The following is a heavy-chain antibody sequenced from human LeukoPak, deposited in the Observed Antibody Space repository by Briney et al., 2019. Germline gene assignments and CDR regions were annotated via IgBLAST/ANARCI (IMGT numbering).Heavy chain of an antibody. CDR1: GFTFSSYW. CDR3: ASAATYSVDY. CDR2: LYYSGST. D-gene: IGHD2-15*01. J-gene: IGHJ4*02. V-gene: IGHV4-39*01. Sequence: NPGGSLRLSCAASGFTFSSYWMHWVRQAPGKGLEWIGSLYYSGSTHYNPSLKSRVTMSVDTSKNQFSLKLSSVTAADTAVYFCASAATYSVDYWGQGTLVTVSS.